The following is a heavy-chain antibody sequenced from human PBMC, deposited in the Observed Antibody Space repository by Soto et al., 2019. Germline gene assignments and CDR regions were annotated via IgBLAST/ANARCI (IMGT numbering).Heavy chain of an antibody. V-gene: IGHV5-51*01. CDR3: ASSVVVPSTMNYFYY. D-gene: IGHD2-15*01. CDR1: GYSFSNYW. Sequence: GESLKISCKGSGYSFSNYWIAWVRQMPGKGLEWMGIIFPADSDTKYSPSFQAQVTISADKYISTAYLQGSSLKASHSPVYFCASSVVVPSTMNYFYYWGQGSLVTVSS. J-gene: IGHJ4*02. CDR2: IFPADSDT.